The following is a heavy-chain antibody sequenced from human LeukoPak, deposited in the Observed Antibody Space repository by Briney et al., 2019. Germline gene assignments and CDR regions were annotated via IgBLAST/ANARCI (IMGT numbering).Heavy chain of an antibody. CDR1: GGSISSGGYS. J-gene: IGHJ4*02. CDR2: IYHSGST. D-gene: IGHD5-12*01. V-gene: IGHV4-30-2*01. Sequence: PSETLSLTCAVSGGSISSGGYSWSWIRQPPGKGLEWIGYIYHSGSTYYNPSLKSRVTISVDRSKNQFSLKLSSVTAADTAVYYCARGSVATITGFDYWSQGTLVTVSS. CDR3: ARGSVATITGFDY.